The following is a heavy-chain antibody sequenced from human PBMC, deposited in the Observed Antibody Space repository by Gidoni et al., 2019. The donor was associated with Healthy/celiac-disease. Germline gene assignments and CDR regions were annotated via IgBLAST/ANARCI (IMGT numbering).Heavy chain of an antibody. CDR2: ITSSGDST. V-gene: IGHV3-23*01. CDR3: AKDISSTWHNVFDI. Sequence: EVQLLESGGTLVQHGGSLRLSCAASEFTFSNYAMTWVRQAPGKGLEWVSTITSSGDSTFYVDSVRGRFTIARDNSKNTLYMQMNSLRAEDTAVYHCAKDISSTWHNVFDIWGQGTMVTVSS. CDR1: EFTFSNYA. J-gene: IGHJ3*02. D-gene: IGHD2-2*01.